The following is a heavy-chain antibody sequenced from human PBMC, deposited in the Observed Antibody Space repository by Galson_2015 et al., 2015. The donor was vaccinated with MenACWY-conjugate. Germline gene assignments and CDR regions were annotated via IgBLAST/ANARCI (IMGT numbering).Heavy chain of an antibody. CDR2: ISSGRVHT. D-gene: IGHD6-19*01. Sequence: SLRLSCAGSGFSFRNYGINWIRQAPGQGLEWVSTISSGRVHTYYSVSVEGRFHISRDNAKPFVFLQLSSLRVEDTAVYYWVASGWSILAGRPSFLDVWGKGTTVIVSS. V-gene: IGHV3-21*06. CDR1: GFSFRNYG. CDR3: VASGWSILAGRPSFLDV. J-gene: IGHJ6*04.